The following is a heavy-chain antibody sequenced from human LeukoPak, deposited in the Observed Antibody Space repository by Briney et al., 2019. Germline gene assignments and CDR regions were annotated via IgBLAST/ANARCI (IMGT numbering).Heavy chain of an antibody. V-gene: IGHV4-31*03. CDR3: ARGLIGYDSNWFDP. J-gene: IGHJ5*02. CDR2: IYYSGST. D-gene: IGHD5-12*01. CDR1: GGSISSGGYY. Sequence: SETLSLTCTVSGGSISSGGYYWSWIRQHPGKGLEWIGYIYYSGSTYYNPSLKSRVTISADTSKNQFSLKLSSVTAADTAVYYCARGLIGYDSNWFDPWGQGTLVTVSS.